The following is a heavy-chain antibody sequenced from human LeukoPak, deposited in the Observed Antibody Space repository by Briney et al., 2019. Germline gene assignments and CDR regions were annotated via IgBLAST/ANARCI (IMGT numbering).Heavy chain of an antibody. CDR2: IIPIFGTA. CDR1: GGTFSSYA. J-gene: IGHJ5*02. V-gene: IGHV1-69*13. D-gene: IGHD6-13*01. Sequence: SVKVSCKASGGTFSSYAISWVRQAPGQGLEWMGGIIPIFGTANHAQKFQGRVTITADESTSTAYMELSSLRSEDTAVYYCARDAGIAAAGTSWFDPWGQGTLVTVSS. CDR3: ARDAGIAAAGTSWFDP.